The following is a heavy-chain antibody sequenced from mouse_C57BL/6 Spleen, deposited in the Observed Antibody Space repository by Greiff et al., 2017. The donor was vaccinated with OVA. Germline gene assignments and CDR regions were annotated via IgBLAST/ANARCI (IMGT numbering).Heavy chain of an antibody. CDR2: ISSGGSYT. CDR1: GFTFSSYG. Sequence: EVMLVESGGDLVKPGGSLKLSCAASGFTFSSYGMSWVRQTPDKRLEWVATISSGGSYTYYPDSVKGRFTISRDNAKNTLYLQMSSLKSEDTAMYYCARQEDGYYVDYAMDYWGQGTSVTVSS. D-gene: IGHD2-3*01. V-gene: IGHV5-6*01. J-gene: IGHJ4*01. CDR3: ARQEDGYYVDYAMDY.